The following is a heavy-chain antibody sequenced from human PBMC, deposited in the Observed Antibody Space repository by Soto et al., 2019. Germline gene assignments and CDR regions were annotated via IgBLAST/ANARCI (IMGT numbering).Heavy chain of an antibody. J-gene: IGHJ4*02. Sequence: PSETLSLTCTVSGGSISSYYWSWIRQPPGKGLEWIGYIYYSGSTNYNPSLKSRVTIYRDNAKNTLYLQMNSLRAEDTAVYYCARRGGPPDYWGQGTLVTVSS. V-gene: IGHV4-59*12. D-gene: IGHD3-16*01. CDR2: IYYSGST. CDR1: GGSISSYY. CDR3: ARRGGPPDY.